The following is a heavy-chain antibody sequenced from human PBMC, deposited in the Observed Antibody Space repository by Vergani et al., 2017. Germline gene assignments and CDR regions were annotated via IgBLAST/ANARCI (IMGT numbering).Heavy chain of an antibody. V-gene: IGHV4-39*02. J-gene: IGHJ6*03. D-gene: IGHD1-7*01. CDR2: IYYSGST. CDR1: GGSISSSSYY. Sequence: QLQLQESGPGLVKPSETLSLTCTVSGGSISSSSYYWGWIRQPPGKGLEWIGSIYYSGSTYYNPSLKSRVTISVDTSKNQFSLKLSSVTAADTAVYYCARDGGGTRSAYYYYYTDVWGKGTTVTVSS. CDR3: ARDGGGTRSAYYYYYTDV.